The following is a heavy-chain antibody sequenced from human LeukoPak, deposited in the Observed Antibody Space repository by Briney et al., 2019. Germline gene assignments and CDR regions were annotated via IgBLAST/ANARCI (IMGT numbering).Heavy chain of an antibody. D-gene: IGHD5-12*01. CDR3: AKDKRYSGYDPFDY. V-gene: IGHV3-43*02. Sequence: GVSLRLSCAASGLTFSNYEMNWVRQAPGKGLEWISYISDGGGSRYYADSVKGRFTISRDNSKNSLYLQMNSLRTEDTALYYCAKDKRYSGYDPFDYWGQGTLVTVSS. CDR1: GLTFSNYE. J-gene: IGHJ4*02. CDR2: ISDGGGSR.